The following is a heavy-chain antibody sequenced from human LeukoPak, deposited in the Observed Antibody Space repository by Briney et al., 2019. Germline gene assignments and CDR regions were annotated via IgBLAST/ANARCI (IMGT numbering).Heavy chain of an antibody. CDR2: IRYDGSNK. D-gene: IGHD6-13*01. J-gene: IGHJ4*02. Sequence: GGSLRLSCAASGFTFSSYGMHWVRQAPGKGLEWVAFIRYDGSNKYYADSEKGRFTISRDNAMNSLYLQMNSLRVEDTAVYYCARDPGIAAAGTVGYFDSWGQGILVTVSS. CDR3: ARDPGIAAAGTVGYFDS. CDR1: GFTFSSYG. V-gene: IGHV3-30*02.